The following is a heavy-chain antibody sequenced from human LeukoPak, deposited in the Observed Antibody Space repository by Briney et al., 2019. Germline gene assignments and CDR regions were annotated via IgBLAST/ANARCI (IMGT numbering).Heavy chain of an antibody. CDR3: TSPAHDFDFWSGYYSF. Sequence: GGSLRLSCAASGFVFSDSAVHWVRQTSGTGLEWIGLIRGKAKNYATAHAASVRGRFGVSRDDSKSTAYLEMNSLKTEDTAVYYCTSPAHDFDFWSGYYSFWGPGTLVTVSS. D-gene: IGHD3-3*01. J-gene: IGHJ4*02. V-gene: IGHV3-73*01. CDR2: IRGKAKNYAT. CDR1: GFVFSDSA.